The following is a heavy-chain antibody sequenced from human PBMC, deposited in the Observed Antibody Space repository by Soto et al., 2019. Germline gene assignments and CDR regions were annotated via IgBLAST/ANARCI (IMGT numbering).Heavy chain of an antibody. CDR2: INAGNGNT. D-gene: IGHD6-13*01. CDR1: GYTFTSYA. Sequence: ASVKVSCKASGYTFTSYAMHWVRQAPGQRLEWMGWINAGNGNTKYSQKFQGRVTITRDTSASTAYMELSSLRSEDTAVYYCARDEAAAGTDYYYYYMDVWGKGTTVTVSS. V-gene: IGHV1-3*01. CDR3: ARDEAAAGTDYYYYYMDV. J-gene: IGHJ6*03.